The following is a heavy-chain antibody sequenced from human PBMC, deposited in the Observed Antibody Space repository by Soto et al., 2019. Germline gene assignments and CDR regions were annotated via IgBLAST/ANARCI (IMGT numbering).Heavy chain of an antibody. J-gene: IGHJ6*03. V-gene: IGHV3-21*01. CDR1: GFTFSSYS. D-gene: IGHD2-2*01. CDR3: ARDGDIVVVPRSSYYYYMDV. CDR2: ISSSSSYI. Sequence: GGSLRLSCAASGFTFSSYSMNWVRQAPGKGLEWVSSISSSSSYIYYADSVKGRFTISRDNAKNSLYLQMNSLRAEDTAVYYCARDGDIVVVPRSSYYYYMDVWGKGTTVTVSS.